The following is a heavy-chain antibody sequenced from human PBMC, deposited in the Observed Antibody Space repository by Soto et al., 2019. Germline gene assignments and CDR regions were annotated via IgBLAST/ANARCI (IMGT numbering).Heavy chain of an antibody. Sequence: EVQLVESGGGLVQPGGSLRLSCAASGFSITNTWMHWVRQAPGKGLEWVGRVKSKADGGTADYAAPVKGRFTVSRDDSKNTQYLPINSLKMEDTAVYYCNSYPDFWGGHTPLWGQGTLVTVSS. CDR1: GFSITNTW. CDR3: NSYPDFWGGHTPL. D-gene: IGHD3-3*01. V-gene: IGHV3-15*07. J-gene: IGHJ4*02. CDR2: VKSKADGGTA.